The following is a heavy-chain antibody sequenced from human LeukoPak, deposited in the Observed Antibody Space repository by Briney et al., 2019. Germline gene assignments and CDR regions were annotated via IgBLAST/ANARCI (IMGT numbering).Heavy chain of an antibody. CDR2: ISPYNGNT. CDR1: GYTFSSHS. Sequence: GASVKVACKTSGYTFSSHSMNWVRQAPGQGLEWMGWISPYNGNTNYAQKLQGRVTLTTDISTSTAYMEVRSLRSDDTAVYYCARSRRKYYYDSSGYYFDYWGQGTLVTVSS. CDR3: ARSRRKYYYDSSGYYFDY. V-gene: IGHV1-18*01. D-gene: IGHD3-22*01. J-gene: IGHJ4*02.